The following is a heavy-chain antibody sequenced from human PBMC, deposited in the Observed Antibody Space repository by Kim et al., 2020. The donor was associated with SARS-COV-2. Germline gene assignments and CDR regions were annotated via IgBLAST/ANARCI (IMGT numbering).Heavy chain of an antibody. V-gene: IGHV3-30*01. D-gene: IGHD5-18*01. J-gene: IGHJ4*02. Sequence: ADSVRGRFTISRDDSQNTLYLQMNGLRAEDTTVYYCARARGGGYSYGYDYWGQGTLVTVSS. CDR3: ARARGGGYSYGYDY.